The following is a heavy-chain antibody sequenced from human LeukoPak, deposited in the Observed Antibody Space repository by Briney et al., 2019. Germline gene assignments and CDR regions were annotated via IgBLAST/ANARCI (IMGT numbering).Heavy chain of an antibody. D-gene: IGHD6-19*01. CDR3: ARAPRGIAVAGEDY. CDR1: GYTFTSYD. J-gene: IGHJ4*02. Sequence: ASVKVSCKASGYTFTSYDINWVRQATGQGLEWMGWMNPNSGNTGYAQKFQGRVTMTRNTSISTAYMELSSLRSEDTAVYYCARAPRGIAVAGEDYWGQGTLVTVSS. CDR2: MNPNSGNT. V-gene: IGHV1-8*01.